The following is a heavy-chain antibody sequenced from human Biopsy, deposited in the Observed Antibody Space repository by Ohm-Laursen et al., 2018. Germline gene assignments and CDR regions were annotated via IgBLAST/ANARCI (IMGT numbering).Heavy chain of an antibody. CDR1: GYMFLRYY. CDR3: ARDRIELEATPTNADYYYFGMDV. V-gene: IGHV1-46*01. D-gene: IGHD1-26*01. Sequence: ASVKVSCKASGYMFLRYYIHWVRQAPGKGLEWMGIIAPRGSDATYAQKFQSRLIMTTDTSTATVYMQLGNLTSEGTAVYFCARDRIELEATPTNADYYYFGMDVWGQGTTVTVS. CDR2: IAPRGSDA. J-gene: IGHJ6*02.